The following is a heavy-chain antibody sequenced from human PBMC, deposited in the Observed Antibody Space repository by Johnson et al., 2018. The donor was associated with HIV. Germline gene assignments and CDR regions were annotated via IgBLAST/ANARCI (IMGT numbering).Heavy chain of an antibody. D-gene: IGHD4-17*01. J-gene: IGHJ3*02. CDR3: ARVIRLGAVRLRHAFDI. CDR1: GFTVSSNY. V-gene: IGHV3-74*02. CDR2: INGDGSST. Sequence: VQLVESGGGLVQPGGSLRLSCAASGFTVSSNYMSWVRQAPGKGLEWVSRINGDGSSTSYVASVKGRFTISTDNAKNSLYLQMHSLRAEDTALYYCARVIRLGAVRLRHAFDIWGQGTMVTVSS.